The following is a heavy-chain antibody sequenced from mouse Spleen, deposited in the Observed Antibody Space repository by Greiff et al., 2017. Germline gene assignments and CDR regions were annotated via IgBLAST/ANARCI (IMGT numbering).Heavy chain of an antibody. CDR1: GFTFSSYA. V-gene: IGHV5-6-2*01. CDR3: ARQGLRLNYYAMDY. Sequence: EVQGVESGGGLVKPGGSLKLSCAASGFTFSSYAMSWVRQTPEKRLEWVAAINSNGGSTYYPDTVKDRFTISRDNAKNTLYLQMSSLRSEDTALYYCARQGLRLNYYAMDYWGQGTSVTVSS. J-gene: IGHJ4*01. D-gene: IGHD1-2*01. CDR2: INSNGGST.